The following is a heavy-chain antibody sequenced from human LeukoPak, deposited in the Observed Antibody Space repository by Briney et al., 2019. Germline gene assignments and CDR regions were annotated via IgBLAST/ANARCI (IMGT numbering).Heavy chain of an antibody. D-gene: IGHD6-19*01. J-gene: IGHJ4*02. CDR3: GFSSSGWAGLDY. CDR1: GFTFDDYA. V-gene: IGHV3-9*01. CDR2: ISWNSDKI. Sequence: GGSLRLSCAASGFTFDDYAMHWVRQAPGKGLEWVSGISWNSDKIGYADSVKGRFTISRDNAKNSLYLQMNSLRADDTAVYYCGFSSSGWAGLDYWGQGTPVTVSS.